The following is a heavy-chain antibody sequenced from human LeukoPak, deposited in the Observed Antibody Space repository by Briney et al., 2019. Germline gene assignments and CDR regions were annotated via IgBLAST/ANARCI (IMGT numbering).Heavy chain of an antibody. CDR3: ARAKTNYDFWSGYQYYFDY. D-gene: IGHD3-3*01. V-gene: IGHV1-69*04. CDR1: GGTFSSYA. Sequence: SVKVSCKASGGTFSSYAISWVRQAPGQGLEWMGRIIPILGIANYAQKFQGRVTITVDKSTSTAYMELSSLRSEDTAVYYCARAKTNYDFWSGYQYYFDYWGQGTLVTVSS. CDR2: IIPILGIA. J-gene: IGHJ4*02.